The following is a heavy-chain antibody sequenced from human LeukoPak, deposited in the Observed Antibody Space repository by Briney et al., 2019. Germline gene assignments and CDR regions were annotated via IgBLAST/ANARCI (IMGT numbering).Heavy chain of an antibody. Sequence: SVKVSCKASGFTFTSSALQWVRQARAQRREGMGWIVVGSGNTTYAQKFQERVTITRNMSTSTAYMELSRLRSEDTAVYYCAAYSYDSCGYTTWGQGPLVTVSS. CDR3: AAYSYDSCGYTT. J-gene: IGHJ5*02. CDR1: GFTFTSSA. V-gene: IGHV1-58*01. CDR2: IVVGSGNT. D-gene: IGHD3-22*01.